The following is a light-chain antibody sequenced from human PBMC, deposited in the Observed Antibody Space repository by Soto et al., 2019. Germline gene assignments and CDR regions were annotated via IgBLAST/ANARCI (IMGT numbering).Light chain of an antibody. V-gene: IGKV1-39*01. CDR1: KAIGSS. Sequence: IQLTQSPSSLSAYVGDCVNITCRASKAIGSSFAWYRTKPGKVPEVLIYGASTLQSGVPSRLSGSGSGTDFTLTISSLQPEEFATYYGQKSYSNPRKCGQGNTG. J-gene: IGKJ1*01. CDR3: QKSYSNPRK. CDR2: GAS.